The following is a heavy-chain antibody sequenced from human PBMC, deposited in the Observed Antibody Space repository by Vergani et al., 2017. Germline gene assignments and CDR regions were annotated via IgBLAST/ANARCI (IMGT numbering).Heavy chain of an antibody. CDR2: ISGSGVSA. CDR1: EFTFSNYA. J-gene: IGHJ4*02. V-gene: IGHV3-23*01. D-gene: IGHD3-10*01. Sequence: EVQLLESGGGLVQPGGSLRLTCAASEFTFSNYAMNWVRQAPGKGLEWVSGISGSGVSAYYTDSVKGRFTISRDNSKNMLFLQMNNLRTEDTALYYCAKQDFVSGNYLFDYWGQGTLVTVSS. CDR3: AKQDFVSGNYLFDY.